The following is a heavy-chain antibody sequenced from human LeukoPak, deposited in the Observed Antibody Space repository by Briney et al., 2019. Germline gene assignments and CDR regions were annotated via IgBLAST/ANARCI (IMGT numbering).Heavy chain of an antibody. CDR3: ARSSGWYYFDY. J-gene: IGHJ4*02. Sequence: PSETLSLTCTVSGGSISSYYWSWIRQPPGKGLEWIGYIYYSVSANYNPSLKSRVTISVDTSKSRFSLKLSSVTAADTVVYYCARSSGWYYFDYWGQGTLVTVSS. D-gene: IGHD6-19*01. CDR2: IYYSVSA. CDR1: GGSISSYY. V-gene: IGHV4-59*01.